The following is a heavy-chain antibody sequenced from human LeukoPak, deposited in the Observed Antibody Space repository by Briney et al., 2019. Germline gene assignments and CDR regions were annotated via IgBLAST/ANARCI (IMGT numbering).Heavy chain of an antibody. D-gene: IGHD3-10*01. J-gene: IGHJ4*02. Sequence: SGTLSLTCAVSGDSISISTWWTWVRQFPGRGLEWIGEIYHSGSTNYNPSLKSRVTMSLDKSKNHFSLKLTSVTAADTAMYYCAREGSGSYLWALSDYWGQGTLVTVSS. CDR2: IYHSGST. CDR1: GDSISISTW. CDR3: AREGSGSYLWALSDY. V-gene: IGHV4-4*02.